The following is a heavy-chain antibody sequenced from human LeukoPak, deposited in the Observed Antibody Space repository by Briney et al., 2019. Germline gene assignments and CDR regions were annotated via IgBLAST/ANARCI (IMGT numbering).Heavy chain of an antibody. Sequence: GASVKVSCEASGYTFTSYGISWLRQAPGRGLEWLGWISGYNGNTNYAQKFQGRVTMTTDTPTSTAYMDLRSLKSDDTAVYYCAVHDFYSGGYHFDYWGQGTLVTVSS. CDR3: AVHDFYSGGYHFDY. CDR1: GYTFTSYG. J-gene: IGHJ4*02. CDR2: ISGYNGNT. V-gene: IGHV1-18*01. D-gene: IGHD3-3*01.